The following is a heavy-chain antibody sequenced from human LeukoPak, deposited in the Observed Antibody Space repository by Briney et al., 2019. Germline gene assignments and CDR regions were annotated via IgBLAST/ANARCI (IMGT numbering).Heavy chain of an antibody. CDR2: IHHTGIT. D-gene: IGHD3-22*01. Sequence: SETLSLTCTVSGGSITSGYYWAWIRQPPGKGLEWIGSIHHTGITYYNPSLKSRVTMAVDTSKNQFSLKLNSVTAADTAVYYCARNGYYSGDWGWFDPWGQGTLVTVSS. J-gene: IGHJ5*02. V-gene: IGHV4-38-2*02. CDR3: ARNGYYSGDWGWFDP. CDR1: GGSITSGYY.